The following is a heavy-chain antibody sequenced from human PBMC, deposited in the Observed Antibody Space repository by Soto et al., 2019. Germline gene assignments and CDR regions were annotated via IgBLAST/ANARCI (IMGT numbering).Heavy chain of an antibody. CDR3: APLSVSLSGPYGIHV. J-gene: IGHJ6*02. D-gene: IGHD2-15*01. CDR2: MLYSGVT. Sequence: SETLSINCSVSGYSVTSSDYYWAWILQPPGKGLEWIGSMLYSGVTYYNPSLKSRVTLSVDTSKNQFSVRLNSVTASDTAVYYCAPLSVSLSGPYGIHVWGQGTTVTVSS. CDR1: GYSVTSSDYY. V-gene: IGHV4-39*01.